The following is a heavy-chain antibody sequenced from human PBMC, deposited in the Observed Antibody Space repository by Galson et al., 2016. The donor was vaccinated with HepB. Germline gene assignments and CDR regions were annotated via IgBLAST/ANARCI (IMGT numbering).Heavy chain of an antibody. Sequence: SVKVSCKASGGSFTTYTMSWVRQAPGQGLEWMGGIIPMLDTTNYAQKFQDRVQITADKSTDTVHMELSSLRSDDAAVYYCARLPWRGGMDVWGQGTTATVSS. V-gene: IGHV1-69*08. CDR1: GGSFTTYT. D-gene: IGHD3-10*01. J-gene: IGHJ6*02. CDR3: ARLPWRGGMDV. CDR2: IIPMLDTT.